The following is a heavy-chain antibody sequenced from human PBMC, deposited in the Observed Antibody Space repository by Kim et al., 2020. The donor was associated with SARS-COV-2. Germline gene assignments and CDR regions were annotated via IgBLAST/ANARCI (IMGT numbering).Heavy chain of an antibody. CDR1: GDTFSKYG. J-gene: IGHJ4*02. Sequence: SVKVSCKYSGDTFSKYGIHWVRQAPGQGLEWVGGIIPIIGPANYGEKFHDRVTITADELTTTAYMELRRLTTEDTAVYFCAREGIPTAGMCYFDYWGQG. V-gene: IGHV1-69*13. CDR3: AREGIPTAGMCYFDY. CDR2: IIPIIGPA. D-gene: IGHD6-19*01.